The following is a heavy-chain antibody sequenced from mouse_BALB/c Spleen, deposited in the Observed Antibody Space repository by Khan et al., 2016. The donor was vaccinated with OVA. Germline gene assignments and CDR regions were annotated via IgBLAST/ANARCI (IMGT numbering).Heavy chain of an antibody. CDR1: GYTFTDYV. V-gene: IGHV1-77*01. D-gene: IGHD1-1*02. Sequence: VQLQESGPELVKPGASLKMSCKASGYTFTDYVITWVKQRTRQGLEWIGDIFPGSGSTYYNEKFKDRATLTADQSSNTAYMQLSGRTSEHSAVYFCARGGYSVVAYWGQGTLVTVSA. CDR3: ARGGYSVVAY. J-gene: IGHJ3*01. CDR2: IFPGSGST.